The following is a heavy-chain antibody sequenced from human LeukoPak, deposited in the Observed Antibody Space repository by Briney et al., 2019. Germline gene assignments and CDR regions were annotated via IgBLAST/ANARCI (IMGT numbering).Heavy chain of an antibody. D-gene: IGHD3-9*01. V-gene: IGHV3-23*01. CDR1: GFTFSSYA. Sequence: GGSLRLSCAASGFTFSSYAMSWVRQAPGKRLEWVSAISGSGGITYYADSVKGRFTISRDNSKNTLFLQMNSLRAEDTAVYYCAKDHTPIPTSIYFDYWGQGTLVTVSS. CDR2: ISGSGGIT. CDR3: AKDHTPIPTSIYFDY. J-gene: IGHJ4*02.